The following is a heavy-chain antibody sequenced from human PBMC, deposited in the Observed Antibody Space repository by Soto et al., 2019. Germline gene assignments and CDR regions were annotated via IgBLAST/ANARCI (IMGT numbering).Heavy chain of an antibody. D-gene: IGHD3-22*01. J-gene: IGHJ4*02. CDR1: GFSLSTSGVG. CDR3: AHSLYGGYGYYFDY. Sequence: QITLKESGPTLVKPTQTLTLTCTFSGFSLSTSGVGVGWIRQPPGKALEWLALIYWDDDKRYSPSLKSRLTITKDTSKHQVVLTMTNMDPVDTATYYCAHSLYGGYGYYFDYWGQGTLVTVSS. V-gene: IGHV2-5*02. CDR2: IYWDDDK.